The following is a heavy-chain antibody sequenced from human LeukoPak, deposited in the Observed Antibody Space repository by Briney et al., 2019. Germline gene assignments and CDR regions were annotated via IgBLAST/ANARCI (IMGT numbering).Heavy chain of an antibody. Sequence: GGSLRPSCAAAGFTFSSYAMSWVRQAPGKGLEWVSAISGSGGSTYYADSVKGRFTISRDNSKNTLYLQMNSLRAEDTAVYYCAKGLSEGRGVGDLDAFDIWGQGTMVTVSS. V-gene: IGHV3-23*01. CDR3: AKGLSEGRGVGDLDAFDI. CDR2: ISGSGGST. D-gene: IGHD2-21*01. CDR1: GFTFSSYA. J-gene: IGHJ3*02.